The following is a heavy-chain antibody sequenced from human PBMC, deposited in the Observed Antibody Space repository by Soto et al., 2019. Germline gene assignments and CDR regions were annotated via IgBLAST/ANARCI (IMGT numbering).Heavy chain of an antibody. V-gene: IGHV3-48*02. CDR1: GFSFSRYN. CDR2: ISSSGVTK. D-gene: IGHD2-15*01. CDR3: ASDSALIAANDGIDV. Sequence: GGSLSLSCEASGFSFSRYNMNWVRQAPGKGLEWVAYISSSGVTKYYADSVKGRFTISRDNANNSLSLQVNSLIDEEKAVYYCASDSALIAANDGIDVWGQGTPVTVSS. J-gene: IGHJ6*02.